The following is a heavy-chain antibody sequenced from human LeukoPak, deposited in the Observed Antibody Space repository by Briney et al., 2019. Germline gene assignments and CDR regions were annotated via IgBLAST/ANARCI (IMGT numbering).Heavy chain of an antibody. CDR1: GFTFSNAW. D-gene: IGHD1-26*01. Sequence: PGGSLRLSCAASGFTFSNAWMSWVRQAPGKGLEWVGRIKSKTDGGTTDYAAPVKGRFTISRDDSKNTLYLQMNSLKTEDTAVYYCTTGIVGAIVADYWGQGTLVTVSS. CDR2: IKSKTDGGTT. J-gene: IGHJ4*02. CDR3: TTGIVGAIVADY. V-gene: IGHV3-15*01.